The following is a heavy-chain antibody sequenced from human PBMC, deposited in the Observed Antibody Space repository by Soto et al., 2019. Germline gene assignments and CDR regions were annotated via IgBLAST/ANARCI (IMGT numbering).Heavy chain of an antibody. J-gene: IGHJ5*02. CDR3: ARGPYYYGSGSSNWFDP. Sequence: SETLSLTCTVSGGSISSGGYYWSWIRQHPGKGLEWIGYIYYSGSTYYNPSLKSRVTISVDTSKNQFSLKLSSVTAADTAVYYCARGPYYYGSGSSNWFDPWGQGTLVTVSS. CDR1: GGSISSGGYY. CDR2: IYYSGST. D-gene: IGHD3-10*01. V-gene: IGHV4-31*03.